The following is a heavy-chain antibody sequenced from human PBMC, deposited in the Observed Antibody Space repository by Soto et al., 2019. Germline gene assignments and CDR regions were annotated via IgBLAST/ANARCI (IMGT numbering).Heavy chain of an antibody. CDR1: GVIFKNYA. J-gene: IGHJ5*02. Sequence: QVQLVQSGAEVKKPGSSVTVSCKASGVIFKNYAFSWVRQAPGQGLEWMGGIIPMFGTTNSAQSFQDRVTITADESTSTVYMELSSLRSDETAIYYCARGIADIQTGGNWFDPWGQGTLVTVSS. D-gene: IGHD2-8*02. CDR2: IIPMFGTT. V-gene: IGHV1-69*01. CDR3: ARGIADIQTGGNWFDP.